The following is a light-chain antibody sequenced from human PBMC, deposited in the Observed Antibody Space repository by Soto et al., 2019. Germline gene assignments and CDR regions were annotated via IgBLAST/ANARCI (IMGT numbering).Light chain of an antibody. CDR2: AAS. CDR3: QQGHNWPLT. Sequence: EIVMTQSPATLSVSPGERATLSCRASQSISTELAWYQQKPGQAPRLLIYAASTRATGVPDRFTGRGSGSEFTLTISGLHAEDFAVDHCQQGHNWPLTFGQGTRLEI. J-gene: IGKJ2*01. CDR1: QSISTE. V-gene: IGKV3-15*01.